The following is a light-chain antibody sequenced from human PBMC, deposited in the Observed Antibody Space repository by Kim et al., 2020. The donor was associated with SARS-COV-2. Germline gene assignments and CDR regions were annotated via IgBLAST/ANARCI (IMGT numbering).Light chain of an antibody. CDR2: ATS. V-gene: IGKV1-NL1*01. CDR3: QQYYITPYT. Sequence: ITNSLAWYQQRPGKAPELLLYATSRLQTGVPSRFSGSGSGTVFTLTIRNLQPEDFATYVCQQYYITPYTFGQGTKLEI. CDR1: ITNS. J-gene: IGKJ2*01.